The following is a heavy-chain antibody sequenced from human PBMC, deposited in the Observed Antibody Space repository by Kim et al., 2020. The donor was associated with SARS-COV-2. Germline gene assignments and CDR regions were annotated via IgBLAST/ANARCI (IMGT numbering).Heavy chain of an antibody. CDR3: AKAFYGSGSSLFDY. Sequence: GGSLRLSCAASGFTFSSYAMSWVRQAPGKGLEWVSAISGSGGSTYYADSVKGRFTISRDNSKNTLYLQMNSLRAEDTALYYCAKAFYGSGSSLFDYWGRGTLVTVSS. CDR2: ISGSGGST. D-gene: IGHD3-10*01. V-gene: IGHV3-23*01. J-gene: IGHJ4*02. CDR1: GFTFSSYA.